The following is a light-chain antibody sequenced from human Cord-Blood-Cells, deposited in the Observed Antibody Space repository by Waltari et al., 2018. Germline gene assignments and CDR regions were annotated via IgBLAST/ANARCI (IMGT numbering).Light chain of an antibody. CDR2: LGS. V-gene: IGKV2-28*01. CDR3: MQALQTPLT. CDR1: QSLLHSNGYNY. J-gene: IGKJ4*01. Sequence: DIVMTLPPLSLPVTPGEPAFLLCRSSQSLLHSNGYNYLDWYLQKPGQSPQRLLYLGSNRASGVPDRFSGSGSGTDFTLKISRGEAEDVGVYYCMQALQTPLTFGGGTKVGIK.